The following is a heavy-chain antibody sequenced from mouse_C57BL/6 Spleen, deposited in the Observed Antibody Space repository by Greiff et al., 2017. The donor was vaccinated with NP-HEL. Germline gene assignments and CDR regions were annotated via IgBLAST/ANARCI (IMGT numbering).Heavy chain of an antibody. V-gene: IGHV1-80*01. CDR2: IYPGDGDT. D-gene: IGHD3-2*02. Sequence: QVQLKQSGAELVKPGASVKISCKASGYAFSSYWMNWVKQRPGKGLEWIGQIYPGDGDTNYNGKFKGKATLTADKSSSTAYMQLSSLTSEDSAVYFCARERSGYVLFDYWGQGTTLTVSS. CDR3: ARERSGYVLFDY. J-gene: IGHJ2*01. CDR1: GYAFSSYW.